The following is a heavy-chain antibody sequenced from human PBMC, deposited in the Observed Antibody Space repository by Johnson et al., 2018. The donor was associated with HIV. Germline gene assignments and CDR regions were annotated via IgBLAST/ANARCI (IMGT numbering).Heavy chain of an antibody. Sequence: QVQLVESGGGLVQPGRSLRLSCAASGFTFSSYAMHWVRQAPGKGLEWVAVISYDGSNKYSADSVKGRFTISRDDSKNTLYLQMNSLKIEDTAVYYCTTDITMIVEGPDGFDIWGQGTMVTVSS. CDR1: GFTFSSYA. CDR2: ISYDGSNK. V-gene: IGHV3-30-3*01. D-gene: IGHD3-22*01. J-gene: IGHJ3*02. CDR3: TTDITMIVEGPDGFDI.